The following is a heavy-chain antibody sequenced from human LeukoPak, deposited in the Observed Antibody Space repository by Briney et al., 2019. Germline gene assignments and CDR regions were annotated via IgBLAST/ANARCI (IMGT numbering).Heavy chain of an antibody. J-gene: IGHJ4*02. D-gene: IGHD1-14*01. CDR1: GFSLTTSAVG. V-gene: IGHV2-5*02. CDR2: ISWDDDN. CDR3: AHRRSGYNWNHGDFDY. Sequence: SGPTLVQPTQTLTLTCTFSGFSLTTSAVGVGWIRHPPEKAPQWLALISWDDDNRYSTSLKSRLTITKVTSKTQVVLIMTNMDPVDTATYYCAHRRSGYNWNHGDFDYWGQGTLVTVSS.